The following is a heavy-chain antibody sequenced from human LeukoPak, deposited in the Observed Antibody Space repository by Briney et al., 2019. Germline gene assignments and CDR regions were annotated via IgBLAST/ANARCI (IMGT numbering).Heavy chain of an antibody. CDR3: ARRCSSTSCYRILDY. V-gene: IGHV4-39*01. J-gene: IGHJ4*02. Sequence: PSETLSLTCTVSGGSISSSSYYWGWIRQPPGKGPEWIGSIYYSGSTYYNPSLKSRVTISVDTSKNQFSLKLSSVTAADTAVYYCARRCSSTSCYRILDYWGQGTLVTVSS. CDR1: GGSISSSSYY. CDR2: IYYSGST. D-gene: IGHD2-2*02.